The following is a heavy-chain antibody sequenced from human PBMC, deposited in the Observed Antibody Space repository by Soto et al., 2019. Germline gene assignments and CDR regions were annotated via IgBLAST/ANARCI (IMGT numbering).Heavy chain of an antibody. CDR3: ARVLGLSGPPGP. D-gene: IGHD6-25*01. Sequence: ASVKVSCKASGGTFSSYAISWVRQAPGQGLEWMGGIIPIFGTANYAQKFQGRVTITADESTSTAYMELSSLRSEDTAVYYCARVLGLSGPPGPWGQGTLVTSPQ. CDR2: IIPIFGTA. CDR1: GGTFSSYA. V-gene: IGHV1-69*13. J-gene: IGHJ5*02.